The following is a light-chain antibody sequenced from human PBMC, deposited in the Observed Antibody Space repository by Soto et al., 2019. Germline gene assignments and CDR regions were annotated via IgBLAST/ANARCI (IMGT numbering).Light chain of an antibody. V-gene: IGLV2-14*01. CDR2: DVS. CDR1: SSDIGGYNY. Sequence: QSALTQPASVSGSPGQSVTISCTGTSSDIGGYNYVSWYQQHPGKAPKLMIYDVSNRPPGVSSRFSGSKSGNTASLTISGLQAEDQADYYCSSYTSSTTLYVFGTETKVTVL. J-gene: IGLJ1*01. CDR3: SSYTSSTTLYV.